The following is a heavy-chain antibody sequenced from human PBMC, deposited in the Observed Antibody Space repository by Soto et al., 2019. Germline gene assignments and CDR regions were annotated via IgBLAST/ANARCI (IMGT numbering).Heavy chain of an antibody. D-gene: IGHD2-15*01. Sequence: GESLKISCKGSGYSFTSYWIGWVRQIPGKGLEWMGIIYPGDSDTRYSPSFQGQVTISADKSISTAYLQWSSLKASDTAMYYCARARYCSGGSCYSNHYYYYYMDVWGKGTTVTVSS. V-gene: IGHV5-51*01. J-gene: IGHJ6*03. CDR1: GYSFTSYW. CDR3: ARARYCSGGSCYSNHYYYYYMDV. CDR2: IYPGDSDT.